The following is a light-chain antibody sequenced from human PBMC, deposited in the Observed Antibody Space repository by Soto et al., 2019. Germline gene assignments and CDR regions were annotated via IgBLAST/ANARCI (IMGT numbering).Light chain of an antibody. CDR2: AAS. CDR1: QGIRSY. CDR3: QRLDDYPIT. V-gene: IGKV1-9*01. J-gene: IGKJ5*01. Sequence: DIQLTQSPSFLSVSVGDRVTITCRASQGIRSYLAWYQQKPGKAPKFLIYAASTLQSGVPSRFSGSGSGTEFPLTISSLQPEDFATYYWQRLDDYPITFGQGTRLEIK.